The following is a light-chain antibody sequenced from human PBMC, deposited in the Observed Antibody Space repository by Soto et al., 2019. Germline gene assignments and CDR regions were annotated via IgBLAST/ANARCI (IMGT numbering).Light chain of an antibody. CDR2: AAS. V-gene: IGKV1-39*01. CDR1: QSIRSY. Sequence: DIQLTQSPSSLSASVGDKVTITCRASQSIRSYLNWVQQKPGQAPKLLIYAASNLQSGVPSRFSGSGSGTDFTLTISSLQPEDFATYYCQQCYSSPPWTFGQGTKVDIK. J-gene: IGKJ1*01. CDR3: QQCYSSPPWT.